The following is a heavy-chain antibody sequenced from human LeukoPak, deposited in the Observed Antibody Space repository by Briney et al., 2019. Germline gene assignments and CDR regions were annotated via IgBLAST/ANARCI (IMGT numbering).Heavy chain of an antibody. J-gene: IGHJ4*02. CDR2: IRGSGDRT. D-gene: IGHD5-18*01. Sequence: HSGGSLRLSCAASGFTFSSYAMSWVRQPPGKGLEWVSAIRGSGDRTHYADSVKGRFTISRDNSKNTLYLQMNSLRAEDTAVYYCARAWPPSQLWDDQYYFDYWGQGTLVTVSS. V-gene: IGHV3-23*01. CDR1: GFTFSSYA. CDR3: ARAWPPSQLWDDQYYFDY.